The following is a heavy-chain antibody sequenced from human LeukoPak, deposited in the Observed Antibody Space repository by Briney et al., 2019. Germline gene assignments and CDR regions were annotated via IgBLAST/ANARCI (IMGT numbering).Heavy chain of an antibody. CDR3: AKVETSGGANCYALDY. CDR1: GFTFSSYA. Sequence: GGSLRLSCAASGFTFSSYAMTWVRQAPDKGLEWVSAISGSDGSTYYADSVKGRFTISRGDSQNTLCLQMNSLSAEDTAVYYCAKVETSGGANCYALDYWGQGTLVTVSS. D-gene: IGHD2-2*01. J-gene: IGHJ4*02. V-gene: IGHV3-23*01. CDR2: ISGSDGST.